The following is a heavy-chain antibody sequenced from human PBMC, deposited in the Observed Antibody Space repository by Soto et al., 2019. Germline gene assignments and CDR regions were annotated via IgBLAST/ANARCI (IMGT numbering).Heavy chain of an antibody. CDR2: INHSGST. V-gene: IGHV4-34*01. CDR3: ATLITVFGLLLPLFAP. Sequence: NLALTCAVYGGSFSGYYWSWIRQPPGKGLEWIGEINHSGSTNYNPSLKSRVTISVDTSKNQFSLKLSSVTAADTAVYYCATLITVFGLLLPLFAPWGQGTPVTVSS. J-gene: IGHJ5*02. D-gene: IGHD3-3*01. CDR1: GGSFSGYY.